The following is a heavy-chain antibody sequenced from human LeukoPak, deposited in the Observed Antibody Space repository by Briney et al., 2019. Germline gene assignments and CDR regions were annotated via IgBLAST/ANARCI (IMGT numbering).Heavy chain of an antibody. CDR2: IKTKTDGGTT. CDR1: GFTFRDAG. J-gene: IGHJ4*02. D-gene: IGHD5-18*01. CDR3: AHRDTAMVRVDY. Sequence: GGSLRLSCAASGFTFRDAGMSWVRQAPGKGLEWVGRIKTKTDGGTTDYAAPVKGRFTISRDDSKNTLYLQMSSLKTEDTAVYFCAHRDTAMVRVDYWGQGTLVTVSS. V-gene: IGHV3-15*01.